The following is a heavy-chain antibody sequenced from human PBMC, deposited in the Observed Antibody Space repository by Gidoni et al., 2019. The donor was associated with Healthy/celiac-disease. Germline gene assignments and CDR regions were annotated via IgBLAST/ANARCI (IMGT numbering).Heavy chain of an antibody. J-gene: IGHJ5*02. CDR3: AKDRDGYEWELLTTLLAA. CDR1: GFTFRSSA. V-gene: IGHV3-23*01. Sequence: EVQLLESGGGLVQPGGSLRLSCGASGFTFRSSAMSWVRQAPGKGLEWVSAMSGSGGSTYYADAVKGRFTISRDNSKNTLYLQMNSLRAEDTAVYYCAKDRDGYEWELLTTLLAAWGQGTLVTVSS. CDR2: MSGSGGST. D-gene: IGHD1-26*01.